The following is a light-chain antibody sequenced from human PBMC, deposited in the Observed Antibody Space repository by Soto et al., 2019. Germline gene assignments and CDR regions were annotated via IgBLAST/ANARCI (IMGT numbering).Light chain of an antibody. V-gene: IGKV3-20*01. J-gene: IGKJ3*01. Sequence: ENVLTQSPGTLSLSPGERATLSCRASQSVSSSYLAWYQQKPGQAPRLLIYGASSRATGLPDRFSGSGSGTDFTLTISRLEREDFAVYYCQEYGSSPPFTFGPGTTVDSK. CDR1: QSVSSSY. CDR3: QEYGSSPPFT. CDR2: GAS.